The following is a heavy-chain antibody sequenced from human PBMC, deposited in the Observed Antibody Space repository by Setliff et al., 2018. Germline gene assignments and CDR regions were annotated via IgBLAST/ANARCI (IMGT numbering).Heavy chain of an antibody. D-gene: IGHD2-2*01. Sequence: GGSLRLSCAASEFTFSSYGMYWVRQAPGKGLEWVAVIWYDGRTKYYADSVKGRFTISRDNSKNTLYLQMNSLRAEDTAVYYCAKSWVVPAAITFSGFDPWGQGTLVTAPQ. J-gene: IGHJ5*02. CDR3: AKSWVVPAAITFSGFDP. CDR1: EFTFSSYG. CDR2: IWYDGRTK. V-gene: IGHV3-33*06.